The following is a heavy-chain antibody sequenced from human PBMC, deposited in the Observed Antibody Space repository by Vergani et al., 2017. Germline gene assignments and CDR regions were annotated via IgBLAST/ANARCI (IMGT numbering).Heavy chain of an antibody. CDR3: AKHFRGWGIDY. CDR2: IQFDGSNQ. V-gene: IGHV3-30*02. Sequence: QVQLVESGGGVVQRGGSLRLSCETSGFTLSNYDMQWIRQGPGKGLEFVAFIQFDGSNQYYADSVKGRFTLSRDFSKNTLYLQMNILRNDDTATYYCAKHFRGWGIDYWGQGTQVIVSS. D-gene: IGHD3-16*01. J-gene: IGHJ4*02. CDR1: GFTLSNYD.